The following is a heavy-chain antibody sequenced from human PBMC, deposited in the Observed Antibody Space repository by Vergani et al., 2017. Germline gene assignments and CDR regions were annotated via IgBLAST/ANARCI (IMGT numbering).Heavy chain of an antibody. CDR3: ARPLACSGGSCYSGLGY. Sequence: EVQLVQSGAEVKKPGESLQISCMGSGYSFTSYWIGWVRQMPGKGLEWMGIIYPGDSDTRYSPSFQGQVTISADKSISTAYLQWSSLKASDTAMYYCARPLACSGGSCYSGLGYWGQGTLVTVSS. CDR1: GYSFTSYW. CDR2: IYPGDSDT. D-gene: IGHD2-15*01. J-gene: IGHJ4*02. V-gene: IGHV5-51*01.